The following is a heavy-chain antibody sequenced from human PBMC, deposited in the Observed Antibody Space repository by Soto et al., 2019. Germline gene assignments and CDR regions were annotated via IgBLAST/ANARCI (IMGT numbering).Heavy chain of an antibody. V-gene: IGHV3-23*01. J-gene: IGHJ6*03. D-gene: IGHD3-10*01. CDR2: ISGTGGGT. CDR3: SRRVRGVYYYMDV. Sequence: EVQLLESGGDLVQPGGSLRLSCAASGFTFSNYAMSWVRQAPGKGLEWVSTISGTGGGTYYADSVKGRFTISRDNSKNTLSLQLNSLRAEDTAVYHCSRRVRGVYYYMDVWGKGTTVTVSS. CDR1: GFTFSNYA.